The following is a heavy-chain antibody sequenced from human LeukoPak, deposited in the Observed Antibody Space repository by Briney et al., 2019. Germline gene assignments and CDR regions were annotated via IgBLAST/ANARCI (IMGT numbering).Heavy chain of an antibody. CDR1: GGTFSSYA. D-gene: IGHD3-22*01. CDR3: ACWRRGEYYYDSSGSNHLDDY. Sequence: GSSVKVSCKASGGTFSSYAISWVRQAPGQGLEWMGGIIPIFGTANYAQKFQGRVTITADESTSTAYMELSSLRSEDTAVYYCACWRRGEYYYDSSGSNHLDDYWGQGTLVTVSS. J-gene: IGHJ4*02. CDR2: IIPIFGTA. V-gene: IGHV1-69*01.